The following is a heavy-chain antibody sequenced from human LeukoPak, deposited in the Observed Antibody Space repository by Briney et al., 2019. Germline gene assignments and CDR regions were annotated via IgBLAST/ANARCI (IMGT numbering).Heavy chain of an antibody. D-gene: IGHD3-10*02. Sequence: GGSLRLSCAASGFTVSGNYMSWVRQAPGKGLEWVSLIYSGDTTLYADSVKGRFTISRDNAKNSLYLQMNSLRAEDTAVYYCAELGITMIGGVWGKGTTVTISS. V-gene: IGHV3-53*01. CDR3: AELGITMIGGV. CDR1: GFTVSGNY. J-gene: IGHJ6*04. CDR2: IYSGDTT.